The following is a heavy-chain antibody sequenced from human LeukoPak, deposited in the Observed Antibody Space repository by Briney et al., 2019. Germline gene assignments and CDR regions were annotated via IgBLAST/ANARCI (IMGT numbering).Heavy chain of an antibody. CDR3: AIDSMESGYDPEDY. CDR1: GFTFSSYS. D-gene: IGHD5-12*01. J-gene: IGHJ4*02. V-gene: IGHV3-21*01. CDR2: ISSSSSYI. Sequence: GGSLRLSCAASGFTFSSYSMNWVRQAPGKGLEWVSSISSSSSYIYYADSVKGRFTISRDNAKNSLYLQMNSLRAEDTAVYYCAIDSMESGYDPEDYWGQGTLVTVSS.